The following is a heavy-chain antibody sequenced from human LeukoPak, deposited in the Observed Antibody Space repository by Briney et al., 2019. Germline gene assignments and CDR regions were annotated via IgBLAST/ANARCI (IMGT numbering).Heavy chain of an antibody. CDR3: AKDKGDSSGWLNFDY. V-gene: IGHV3-23*01. J-gene: IGHJ4*02. D-gene: IGHD6-19*01. Sequence: GGSLRLSCAASGFTFSSYAMSWVRQAPGKGLEWVSAISGSGGSTYYADSVKGRFTISRDNSKNTLYLRMNSLRAEDTAVYYCAKDKGDSSGWLNFDYWGQGTLVTVSS. CDR2: ISGSGGST. CDR1: GFTFSSYA.